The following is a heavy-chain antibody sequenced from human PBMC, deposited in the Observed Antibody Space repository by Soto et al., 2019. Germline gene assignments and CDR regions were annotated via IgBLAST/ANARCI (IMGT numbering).Heavy chain of an antibody. D-gene: IGHD4-17*01. V-gene: IGHV3-23*01. CDR3: AKDAHPTATTVYTSQYYFDY. Sequence: EVQLLESGGVLVQPGGSLRLSCAASGFTFSSYAMSWVRQAPGKGLEWVSAISGSGGSTYYADSVKGRFTISRDNSKNTLYPQMNSLRAEDTAVYYCAKDAHPTATTVYTSQYYFDYWGQGTLVTVSS. J-gene: IGHJ4*02. CDR2: ISGSGGST. CDR1: GFTFSSYA.